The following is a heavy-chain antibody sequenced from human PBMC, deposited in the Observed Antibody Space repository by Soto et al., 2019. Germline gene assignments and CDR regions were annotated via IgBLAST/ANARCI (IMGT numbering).Heavy chain of an antibody. CDR1: GFTFSSYA. CDR2: ISYDGSNK. CDR3: ARVLLWFGELGI. Sequence: QVQLVESGGGVVQPGRSLRLSCAASGFTFSSYAMHWVRQAPGKGLEWVAVISYDGSNKYYADSVKGRFTISRDNSKXXXXXXXXXXXAEDTAVYYCARVLLWFGELGIWGQGTLVTVSS. J-gene: IGHJ4*02. V-gene: IGHV3-30-3*01. D-gene: IGHD3-10*01.